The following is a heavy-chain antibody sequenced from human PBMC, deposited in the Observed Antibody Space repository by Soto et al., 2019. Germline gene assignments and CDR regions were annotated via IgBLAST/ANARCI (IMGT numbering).Heavy chain of an antibody. Sequence: QVQLVESGGGVVQPGRSLRLSCAASGFNLSSYGMHWVRQAPGMGLEWVAVIWYDGSNKYYADSMKGRFTISRDNSKNTVYLQMTSLRVEDTALYYCARDLYGSGIFTPYFFDYWGQGALVTVSS. CDR2: IWYDGSNK. D-gene: IGHD3-10*01. CDR3: ARDLYGSGIFTPYFFDY. J-gene: IGHJ4*02. V-gene: IGHV3-33*01. CDR1: GFNLSSYG.